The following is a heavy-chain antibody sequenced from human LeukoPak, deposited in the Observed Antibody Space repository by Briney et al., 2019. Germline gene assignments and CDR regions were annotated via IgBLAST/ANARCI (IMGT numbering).Heavy chain of an antibody. V-gene: IGHV3-21*01. CDR1: GFNFSNYT. J-gene: IGHJ6*02. Sequence: PGGSLRLSCAASGFNFSNYTMNWVRQAPGKGLEWVSSISSSTSYIYYADSAKGRFTISRDNAKNSLYLQMNTLRAEDTAVYYCARGGQQLERGYYYYHGMDVWGQGTTVTVSS. CDR2: ISSSTSYI. CDR3: ARGGQQLERGYYYYHGMDV. D-gene: IGHD6-13*01.